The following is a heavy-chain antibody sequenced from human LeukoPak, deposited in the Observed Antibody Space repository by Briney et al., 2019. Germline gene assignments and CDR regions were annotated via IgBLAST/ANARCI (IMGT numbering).Heavy chain of an antibody. CDR3: ASSSV. V-gene: IGHV3-30*02. CDR2: IWYDGSNK. Sequence: PGGSLRLSCAASGFTFSSYSMNWVRQAPGKGLEWVAFIWYDGSNKYYADSIKGRFTISRDNSKNTLYLQMNSLRGEDTAVYYCASSSVWGQGTLVTVSS. D-gene: IGHD6-13*01. J-gene: IGHJ4*02. CDR1: GFTFSSYS.